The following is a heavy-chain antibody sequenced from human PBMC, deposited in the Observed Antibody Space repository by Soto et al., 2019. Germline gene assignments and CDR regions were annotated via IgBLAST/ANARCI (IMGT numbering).Heavy chain of an antibody. CDR3: ARHLHYDILTGYAFDI. V-gene: IGHV4-39*01. Sequence: SETLSLTCTVSSGSISSSSYYWGWIRQPPGKGLEWIGSIYYSGSTYYNPSLKSRVTISVDTSKNQFSLKLSSVTAADTAVYYCARHLHYDILTGYAFDIWGQGTMVTVSS. CDR2: IYYSGST. CDR1: SGSISSSSYY. D-gene: IGHD3-9*01. J-gene: IGHJ3*02.